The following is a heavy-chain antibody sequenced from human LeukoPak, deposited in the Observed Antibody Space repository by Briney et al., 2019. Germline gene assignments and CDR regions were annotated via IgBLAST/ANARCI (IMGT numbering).Heavy chain of an antibody. CDR1: GFTFSTYW. J-gene: IGHJ4*02. D-gene: IGHD3-3*01. CDR2: INSDGITT. V-gene: IGHV3-74*01. Sequence: GGSLRLSCAASGFTFSTYWMSWVRQAPGKGLVWVSRINSDGITTFYADSVKGRFTISRDNAKNTLYLQMNSLRAEDTAVYYCARGSGYSVLDYWGQGTLVTVSS. CDR3: ARGSGYSVLDY.